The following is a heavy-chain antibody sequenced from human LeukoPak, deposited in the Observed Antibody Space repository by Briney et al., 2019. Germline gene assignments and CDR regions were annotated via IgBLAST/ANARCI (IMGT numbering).Heavy chain of an antibody. Sequence: SETLSLTCAVYGGSFSGYYWSWIRQPPGKGLEWIGEINHSGSTNYNPSLKSRVTISVDTSKNQFSLKLSSVTAADTAVYYCARAPLTYYHGSGSRSGFDYWGQGTLVTVSS. CDR1: GGSFSGYY. CDR2: INHSGST. V-gene: IGHV4-34*01. CDR3: ARAPLTYYHGSGSRSGFDY. J-gene: IGHJ4*02. D-gene: IGHD3-10*01.